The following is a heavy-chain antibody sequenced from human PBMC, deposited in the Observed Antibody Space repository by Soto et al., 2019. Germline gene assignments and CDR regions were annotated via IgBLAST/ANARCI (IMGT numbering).Heavy chain of an antibody. CDR2: ISSGGDTI. CDR1: GFSLSNYE. CDR3: ARDRAAGGY. V-gene: IGHV3-48*03. J-gene: IGHJ4*02. Sequence: GGSLRLSGAAAGFSLSNYEMNWVRQAPGKGLEWVAYISSGGDTIHYADSVRGRFTVSRDNARNSLSLQMNTLRVEDTALYYCARDRAAGGYWGQGTLVTVSS. D-gene: IGHD6-13*01.